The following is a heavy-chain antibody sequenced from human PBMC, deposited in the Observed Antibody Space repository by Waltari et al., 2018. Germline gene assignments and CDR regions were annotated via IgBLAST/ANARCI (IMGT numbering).Heavy chain of an antibody. CDR1: GFLFEESA. J-gene: IGHJ4*02. CDR2: ISWNSNNI. Sequence: EVQLVESGGGLVQPGKSLRLSCVASGFLFEESAMHWVRQVPGKGLEWLSGISWNSNNIVYADSVKGRFTISRDNAENSLYLLMNNLRAEDTALYYRVRDAFGNTIGGVFDYWGQGTLLTVSS. CDR3: VRDAFGNTIGGVFDY. D-gene: IGHD3-3*01. V-gene: IGHV3-9*01.